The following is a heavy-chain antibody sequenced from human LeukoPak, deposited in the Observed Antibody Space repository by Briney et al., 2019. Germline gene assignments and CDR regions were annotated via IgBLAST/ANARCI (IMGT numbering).Heavy chain of an antibody. V-gene: IGHV3-30*02. CDR1: GFTFSSYG. CDR3: AKDKWGYSSGDLNWFDP. D-gene: IGHD6-19*01. CDR2: IRYDGSNK. J-gene: IGHJ5*02. Sequence: PGGSLRLSCAASGFTFSSYGMHWVRQAPGNGLEWVAFIRYDGSNKYYADSVKGRFTISRDNSKNTLYLQMNSLRAEDTAVYYCAKDKWGYSSGDLNWFDPWGQGTLVTVSS.